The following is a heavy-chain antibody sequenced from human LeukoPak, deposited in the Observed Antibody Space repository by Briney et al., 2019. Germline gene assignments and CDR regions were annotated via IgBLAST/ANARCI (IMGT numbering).Heavy chain of an antibody. Sequence: GESLRISCKGSGYSFTSYWISWVRQVPGKGLEWMGRIDPSDSYTNYSPSFQGHVTISADKSISTAYLQWSSLKASDTAMYYCASMVRGVIEDDYWGQGTLVTVSS. V-gene: IGHV5-10-1*01. J-gene: IGHJ4*02. CDR2: IDPSDSYT. D-gene: IGHD3-10*01. CDR3: ASMVRGVIEDDY. CDR1: GYSFTSYW.